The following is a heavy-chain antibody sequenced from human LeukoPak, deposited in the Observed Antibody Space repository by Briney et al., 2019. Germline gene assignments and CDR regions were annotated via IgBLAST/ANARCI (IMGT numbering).Heavy chain of an antibody. CDR3: AKGISTPDY. V-gene: IGHV3-23*01. Sequence: GGSLRLSCAASGFTFSNYAMSWVRQAPGKGLEWVSGISGGGGSTYCADSVKGRFTISRDNSKNTLDLQMNSLRAGDTAIYYCAKGISTPDYWGQGTLVTVSS. J-gene: IGHJ4*02. CDR2: ISGGGGST. CDR1: GFTFSNYA. D-gene: IGHD2-2*01.